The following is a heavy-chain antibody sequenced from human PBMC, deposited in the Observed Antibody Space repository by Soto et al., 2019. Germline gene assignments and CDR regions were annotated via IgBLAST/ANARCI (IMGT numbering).Heavy chain of an antibody. CDR1: GFTFSSYS. V-gene: IGHV3-48*01. CDR2: ISSSSSTI. CDR3: AIIGGRCSSNSCPAGDAFDI. D-gene: IGHD2-2*01. Sequence: GGSLRLSCAASGFTFSSYSINWVRQAPGKGLEWVSYISSSSSTIYYADSVKGRFTISRDNAKNSLYLQMNSLRAEDTAVYYCAIIGGRCSSNSCPAGDAFDIWGQGTMVTVSS. J-gene: IGHJ3*02.